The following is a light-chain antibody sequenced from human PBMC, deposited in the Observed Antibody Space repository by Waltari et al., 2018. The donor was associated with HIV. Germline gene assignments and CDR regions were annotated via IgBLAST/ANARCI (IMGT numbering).Light chain of an antibody. V-gene: IGLV3-19*01. Sequence: SSELTQDPAVSVALGQTVRITCQGDSLRSYYASWYQQKPGQAPVLVIYGKNNRPSGISDRFSGSSSGNTASLTIARAQAEDEADYYCNSRDSSGNLVVFGGGTKLTVL. CDR1: SLRSYY. J-gene: IGLJ2*01. CDR2: GKN. CDR3: NSRDSSGNLVV.